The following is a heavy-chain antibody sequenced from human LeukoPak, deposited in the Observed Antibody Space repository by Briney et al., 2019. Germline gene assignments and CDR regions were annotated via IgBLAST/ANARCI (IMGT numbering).Heavy chain of an antibody. V-gene: IGHV3-74*01. CDR3: ARDRKSSFDY. J-gene: IGHJ4*02. CDR2: INSDGANT. Sequence: GGSLRLSCAASGFTFSSYWIHWVRQAPGKGLVWVSRINSDGANTIYADSVKGRFTISRGNAKSTVYLQMNSLRAEDTAVYYCARDRKSSFDYWGQGNLVTVSS. CDR1: GFTFSSYW.